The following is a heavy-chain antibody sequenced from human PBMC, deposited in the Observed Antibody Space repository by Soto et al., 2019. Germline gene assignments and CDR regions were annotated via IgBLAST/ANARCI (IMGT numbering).Heavy chain of an antibody. CDR3: VKHGFQYHMDV. J-gene: IGHJ6*03. CDR1: GGSINSGTYY. V-gene: IGHV4-39*01. Sequence: QLQLQESGPGLVKPSETLSLTCTVSGGSINSGTYYWAWIRQPPGKGLEWIGSIYNTGATYYSPSLKRRVTVSIDTPNNRFSLRLRSVTAADTAVYYCVKHGFQYHMDVWGRGTPVTVSS. CDR2: IYNTGAT. D-gene: IGHD3-10*01.